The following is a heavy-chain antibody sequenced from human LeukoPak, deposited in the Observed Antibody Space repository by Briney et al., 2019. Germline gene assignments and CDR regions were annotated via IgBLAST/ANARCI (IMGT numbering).Heavy chain of an antibody. CDR1: GFTFNTYT. Sequence: GGSLRLSCAASGFTFNTYTMNWVRQAPGKGLEWVSSITASSTAIYSADSVKGRFTISRDNAQNFLYLQMNSLRAEDTAVYYCARTYYDILTGHNPYFDYWGQGILVTVSS. J-gene: IGHJ4*02. V-gene: IGHV3-21*01. D-gene: IGHD3-9*01. CDR2: ITASSTAI. CDR3: ARTYYDILTGHNPYFDY.